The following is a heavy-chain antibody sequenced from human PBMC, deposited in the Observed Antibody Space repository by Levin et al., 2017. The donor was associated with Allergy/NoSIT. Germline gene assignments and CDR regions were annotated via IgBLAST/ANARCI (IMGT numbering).Heavy chain of an antibody. CDR3: AKGTAQQWLVGLWDY. Sequence: TGGSLRLSCAASGFTFSSYAMSWVRQAPGKGLEWVSAISGSGGSTYYADSVKGRFTISRDNSKNTLYLQMNSLRAEDTAVYYCAKGTAQQWLVGLWDYWGQGTLVTVSS. CDR2: ISGSGGST. D-gene: IGHD6-19*01. J-gene: IGHJ4*02. V-gene: IGHV3-23*01. CDR1: GFTFSSYA.